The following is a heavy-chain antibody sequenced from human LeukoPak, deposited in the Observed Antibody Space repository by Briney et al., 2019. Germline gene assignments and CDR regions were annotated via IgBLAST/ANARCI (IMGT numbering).Heavy chain of an antibody. CDR3: ARVRMYSSGWYGVAWYFDL. CDR2: IYSGGST. Sequence: GGSLRLSCAASGFTVSSNYMSWVRQAPGKGLEWVSVIYSGGSTYYADSVKGRFTISRDNSKNTLYLQMNSLRAEDTAVYYCARVRMYSSGWYGVAWYFDLWGRGTLVTVSS. D-gene: IGHD6-19*01. V-gene: IGHV3-53*01. CDR1: GFTVSSNY. J-gene: IGHJ2*01.